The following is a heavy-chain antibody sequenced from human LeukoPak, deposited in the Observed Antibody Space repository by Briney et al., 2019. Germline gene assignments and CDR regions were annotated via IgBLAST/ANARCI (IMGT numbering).Heavy chain of an antibody. CDR3: ARDIYSYYYDSSGYPNHRGRLDC. V-gene: IGHV1-18*01. D-gene: IGHD3-22*01. CDR2: ISAYNGNT. CDR1: GYTFTSYG. J-gene: IGHJ4*02. Sequence: ASVKVSCKASGYTFTSYGISWVRQAPGQGLEWMGWISAYNGNTNYAQKLQGRVTMTTDTSTSTAYMELRSLRSDDTAVYYCARDIYSYYYDSSGYPNHRGRLDCWGQGTLVTVSS.